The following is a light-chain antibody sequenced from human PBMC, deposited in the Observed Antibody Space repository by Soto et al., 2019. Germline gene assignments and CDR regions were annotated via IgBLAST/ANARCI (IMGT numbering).Light chain of an antibody. CDR1: QSVSSW. Sequence: DIQMTQSPSILSASVGDRVTITCRASQSVSSWLAWYQQKPGEVPKLLIYKPSSLESGVPSRFSGSGSGTEFTLTISSRQPDDFVTYYCQQYSRNPLTFGGGTKVEIK. CDR3: QQYSRNPLT. CDR2: KPS. J-gene: IGKJ4*01. V-gene: IGKV1-5*03.